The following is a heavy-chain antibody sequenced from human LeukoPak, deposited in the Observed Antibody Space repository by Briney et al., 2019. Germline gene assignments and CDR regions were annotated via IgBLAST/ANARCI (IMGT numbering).Heavy chain of an antibody. Sequence: ASVKVSCKASGYTFTGYYVHWVRQGPGQGLEWMGWINPNSGGTNYAQKFQGRVTMTRDTSISTAYMELSRLRSDDTAVYYCARDRGSGWFPDDYWGQGTLVTVAS. V-gene: IGHV1-2*02. CDR2: INPNSGGT. CDR1: GYTFTGYY. J-gene: IGHJ4*02. D-gene: IGHD6-19*01. CDR3: ARDRGSGWFPDDY.